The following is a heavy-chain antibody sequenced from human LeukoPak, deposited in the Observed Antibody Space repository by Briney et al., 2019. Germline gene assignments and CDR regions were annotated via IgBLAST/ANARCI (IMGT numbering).Heavy chain of an antibody. CDR1: GGSIRSGSHY. D-gene: IGHD3-22*01. CDR2: IYYSGST. Sequence: SETLSLTCTVSGGSIRSGSHYWAWIRQPPGKGMEWIGSIYYSGSTYYNPSLENRVTISIDTSKNHFSLKLSSLSAADTSVYYCAKRDDSGGNLVDLWGQGTLVTVS. J-gene: IGHJ4*02. V-gene: IGHV4-39*02. CDR3: AKRDDSGGNLVDL.